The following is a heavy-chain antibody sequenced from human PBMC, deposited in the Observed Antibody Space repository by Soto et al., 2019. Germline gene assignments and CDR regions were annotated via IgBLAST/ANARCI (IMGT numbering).Heavy chain of an antibody. CDR2: IYSGGST. J-gene: IGHJ3*02. CDR1: GFTVSSNY. CDR3: AGPNDTGAFDI. V-gene: IGHV3-53*01. D-gene: IGHD1-1*01. Sequence: GGSLRLFCAASGFTVSSNYMSWVRQAPGKGLEWVSVIYSGGSTYYADSVKGRFTISRDNSKNTLYLQMNSLRAEDTAVYYCAGPNDTGAFDIWGQGTMVTVSS.